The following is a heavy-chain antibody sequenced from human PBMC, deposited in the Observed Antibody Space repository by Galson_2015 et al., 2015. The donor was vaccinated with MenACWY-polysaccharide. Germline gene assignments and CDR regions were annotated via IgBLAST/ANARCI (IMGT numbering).Heavy chain of an antibody. J-gene: IGHJ6*02. CDR3: AKRNRYGSGSYVQPVVHGMDV. D-gene: IGHD3-10*01. CDR1: GFTFSSYG. V-gene: IGHV3-30*02. Sequence: SLRLSCAASGFTFSSYGMHWVRQAPGKGLEWVAFIRYAGSNKYYADSVKGRFTISRDNSKNTLYLQMNSLRAEDTAVYYCAKRNRYGSGSYVQPVVHGMDVWGQGTTVTVSS. CDR2: IRYAGSNK.